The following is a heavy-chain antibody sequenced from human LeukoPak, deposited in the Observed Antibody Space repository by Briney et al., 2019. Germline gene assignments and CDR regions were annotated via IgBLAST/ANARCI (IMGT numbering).Heavy chain of an antibody. V-gene: IGHV3-23*01. Sequence: GGSLRLSCAASGFTFSSYAMSWVRQAPGKGLEWVSAISGSGGNTYYADSVKGRFTISRDNSKNTLYLQMNSLRAEDTAVYYCAKPSSRQWLVRVLFDYWGQGTLVTVSS. CDR1: GFTFSSYA. CDR2: ISGSGGNT. J-gene: IGHJ4*02. D-gene: IGHD6-19*01. CDR3: AKPSSRQWLVRVLFDY.